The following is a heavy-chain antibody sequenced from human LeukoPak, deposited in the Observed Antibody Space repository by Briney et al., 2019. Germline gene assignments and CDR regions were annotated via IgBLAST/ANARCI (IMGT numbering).Heavy chain of an antibody. J-gene: IGHJ4*02. CDR2: ISSSVSRT. Sequence: GVSLRLSCAASGFTLSGSDMSWVRQAPGGGLQWVSSISSSVSRTFYADSVKGRFTISRDNSKNTLYLQMNNLRAEDTAVYYCARERSNFEYWGRGTLVTVSS. V-gene: IGHV3-23*05. CDR3: ARERSNFEY. D-gene: IGHD5-24*01. CDR1: GFTLSGSD.